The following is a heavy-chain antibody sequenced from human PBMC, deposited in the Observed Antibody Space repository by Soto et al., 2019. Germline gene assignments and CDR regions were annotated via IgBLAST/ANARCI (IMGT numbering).Heavy chain of an antibody. Sequence: ASVKVSCKASGYTFTGYYMHWVRQAPGQGLEWMGWINPNSGGTNYAQKFQGWVTMTRDTSISTAYMELSRLRSDDTAVYYCARHNWNRGPYYFDDWGQGTLVTVSS. CDR2: INPNSGGT. D-gene: IGHD1-20*01. CDR3: ARHNWNRGPYYFDD. CDR1: GYTFTGYY. J-gene: IGHJ4*02. V-gene: IGHV1-2*04.